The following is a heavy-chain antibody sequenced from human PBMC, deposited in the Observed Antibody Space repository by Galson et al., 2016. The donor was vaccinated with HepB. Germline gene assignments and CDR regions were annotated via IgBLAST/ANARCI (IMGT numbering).Heavy chain of an antibody. Sequence: SLRLSCAASGFTFSTYDIHWVRQAPGKGLEWVAVISSDGTNKKYADSVKGRFTISRDNSKKTLYLQMNSLRADDTAVYYCAKGQHIVVVSPTLGYFQHWGQGTLVTVSS. CDR2: ISSDGTNK. J-gene: IGHJ1*01. CDR1: GFTFSTYD. CDR3: AKGQHIVVVSPTLGYFQH. D-gene: IGHD2-21*01. V-gene: IGHV3-30*18.